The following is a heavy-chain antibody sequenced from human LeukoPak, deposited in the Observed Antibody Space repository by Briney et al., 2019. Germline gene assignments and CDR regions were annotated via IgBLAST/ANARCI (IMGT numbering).Heavy chain of an antibody. J-gene: IGHJ4*02. CDR2: ISSSSSTI. Sequence: GGSLRLSCAASGFTFSSYSMNWVRQAPGKGLEWVSYISSSSSTIYYADSVKGRFTISRDNAKNTLHLQMNSLRAEDTAAYYCARAILTPGGATVARYFDYWGQGTLVTVSS. CDR3: ARAILTPGGATVARYFDY. V-gene: IGHV3-48*04. D-gene: IGHD4-23*01. CDR1: GFTFSSYS.